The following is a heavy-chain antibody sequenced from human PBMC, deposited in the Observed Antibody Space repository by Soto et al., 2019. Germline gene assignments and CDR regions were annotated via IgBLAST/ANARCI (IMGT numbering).Heavy chain of an antibody. V-gene: IGHV3-11*06. Sequence: GSLRLSCAASGFTFSDYYISWIRQAPGKGLEWVSYDGRSGTYTNYADSVKGRFTISRDNAKNSLYLQKNSLRAEETSVYFCATYYYDSSGYYYFAYWGQGTRVSVSS. CDR3: ATYYYDSSGYYYFAY. CDR1: GFTFSDYY. J-gene: IGHJ4*02. D-gene: IGHD3-22*01. CDR2: DGRSGTYT.